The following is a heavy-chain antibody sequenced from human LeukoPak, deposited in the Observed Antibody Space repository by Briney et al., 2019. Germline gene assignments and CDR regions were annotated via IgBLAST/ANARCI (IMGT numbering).Heavy chain of an antibody. Sequence: GESLRLSCLASGFTLKSYQMNWVRQAPGKGPEWLSCSTSGASVIYYADSVKGRFTISRDDAKNSLFLQMSGLTGDDTAVYYCAGKRIADLGDETSFGGSPFDSWGQGTLVIVSS. D-gene: IGHD3-16*01. CDR2: STSGASVI. V-gene: IGHV3-48*03. J-gene: IGHJ4*02. CDR3: AGKRIADLGDETSFGGSPFDS. CDR1: GFTLKSYQ.